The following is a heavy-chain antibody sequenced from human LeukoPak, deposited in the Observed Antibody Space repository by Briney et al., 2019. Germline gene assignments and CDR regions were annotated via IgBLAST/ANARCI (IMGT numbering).Heavy chain of an antibody. CDR2: MNPNSGNT. D-gene: IGHD2-2*01. J-gene: IGHJ6*03. V-gene: IGHV1-8*03. Sequence: ASVKVSCKASGYTFTSYDINWVRQATGQGLEWMVWMNPNSGNTGYAQKFQGRFTITRKTSISTAYMELSSLGSEDTAVYYCARGRDCSSTSCYLGLGADYYYMDVWGKGTTVTVSS. CDR1: GYTFTSYD. CDR3: ARGRDCSSTSCYLGLGADYYYMDV.